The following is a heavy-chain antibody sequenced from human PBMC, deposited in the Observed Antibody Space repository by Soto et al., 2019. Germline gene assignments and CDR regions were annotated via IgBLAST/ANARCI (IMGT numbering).Heavy chain of an antibody. J-gene: IGHJ4*02. Sequence: GGSLRLSCAASGLTFSIYAMSWVRQAPGKGLEWVSGISASGGITYYADSVKGRFTISRDNSKNTLYLQLNSLRAEDTAVYYCAQSEVGATSNYFDYWGQGTLVTVSS. CDR2: ISASGGIT. CDR1: GLTFSIYA. V-gene: IGHV3-23*01. D-gene: IGHD1-26*01. CDR3: AQSEVGATSNYFDY.